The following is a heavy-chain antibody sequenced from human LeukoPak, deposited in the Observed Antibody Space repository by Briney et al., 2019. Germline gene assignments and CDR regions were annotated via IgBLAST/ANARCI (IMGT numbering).Heavy chain of an antibody. CDR1: GGSISSFY. J-gene: IGHJ5*02. D-gene: IGHD1-14*01. Sequence: SETLSLTCAVSGGSISSFYCSWIRQPPGKGLEWIGYTSYSGNTNYNPSLKSRVTMSVDTSRKQFSLRLTSVTAADTAVYYCTRAPRKAWFDPWGQGTLVTVSS. CDR3: TRAPRKAWFDP. V-gene: IGHV4-59*01. CDR2: TSYSGNT.